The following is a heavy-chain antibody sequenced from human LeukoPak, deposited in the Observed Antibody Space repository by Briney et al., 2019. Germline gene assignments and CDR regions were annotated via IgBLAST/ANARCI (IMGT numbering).Heavy chain of an antibody. CDR3: AKATWDYDNGAYRGFDD. Sequence: PGGSLRLSCAASGFTFSNYGMSWVRQAPGKGLEWVSTISGSGGRTYYADSVKGRFTISRDNSKNTLYLQISSLRTEDTAIYYCAKATWDYDNGAYRGFDDWGQGTLVTVSS. J-gene: IGHJ4*02. CDR2: ISGSGGRT. D-gene: IGHD3-22*01. V-gene: IGHV3-23*01. CDR1: GFTFSNYG.